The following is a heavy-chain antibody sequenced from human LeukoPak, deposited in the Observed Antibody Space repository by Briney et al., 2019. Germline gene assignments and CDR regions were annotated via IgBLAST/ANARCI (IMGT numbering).Heavy chain of an antibody. J-gene: IGHJ3*01. CDR1: GFTFSSYG. D-gene: IGHD3-9*01. CDR3: AKDTGGHGGLRYFDWLSS. Sequence: GGSLRLSCAASGFTFSSYGMSWVRQAPGKGLEWVSLISWDGGSTYYADSVKGRFTISRDNSKNSLYLQMNSLRTEDTALYYCAKDTGGHGGLRYFDWLSSWGQGTMVTVSS. V-gene: IGHV3-43*02. CDR2: ISWDGGST.